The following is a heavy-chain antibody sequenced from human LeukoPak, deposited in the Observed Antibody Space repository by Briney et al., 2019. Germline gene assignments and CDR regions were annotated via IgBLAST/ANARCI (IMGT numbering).Heavy chain of an antibody. CDR1: GFTFGDYA. D-gene: IGHD2-2*01. CDR3: TGGSYCSSTSCYSFDY. V-gene: IGHV3-49*04. CDR2: IRSKAYGGTT. Sequence: GGSLRLSCTASGFTFGDYAMSWVRQAPGKGLEWVGFIRSKAYGGTTEYAASVKGRFTISRDDSKSIAYLQMNSLKTEDTAVYYCTGGSYCSSTSCYSFDYWGQGTLVTVSS. J-gene: IGHJ4*02.